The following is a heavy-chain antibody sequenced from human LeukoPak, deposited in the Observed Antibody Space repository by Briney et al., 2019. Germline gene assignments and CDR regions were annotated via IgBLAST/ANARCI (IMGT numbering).Heavy chain of an antibody. V-gene: IGHV4-34*01. CDR1: GESFSGYY. CDR2: INHSGST. Sequence: SETLSLTCAVYGESFSGYYWSWIRQPPGKGLEWIGEINHSGSTNYNPSLKSRVTISVDTSKNQFSLKLSSVTAADTAVYYCARTPPNYYGSGQKIYYYYYYMDVWGKGTTVTVSS. CDR3: ARTPPNYYGSGQKIYYYYYYMDV. D-gene: IGHD3-10*01. J-gene: IGHJ6*03.